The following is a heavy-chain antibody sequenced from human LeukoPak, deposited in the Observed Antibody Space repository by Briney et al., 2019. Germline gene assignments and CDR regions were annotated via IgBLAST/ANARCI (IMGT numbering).Heavy chain of an antibody. V-gene: IGHV4-34*01. CDR3: PRDLTTVTII. J-gene: IGHJ4*02. Sequence: SETLSLTCAVYGGSFSGYFWSWSRQPPGKGLEWIGEISHRGSTNYNPSLKSRVTISVDTSKNQFSLNLSSVTAADTAVYYCPRDLTTVTIIWGQGTLVTVSS. CDR2: ISHRGST. CDR1: GGSFSGYF. D-gene: IGHD4-17*01.